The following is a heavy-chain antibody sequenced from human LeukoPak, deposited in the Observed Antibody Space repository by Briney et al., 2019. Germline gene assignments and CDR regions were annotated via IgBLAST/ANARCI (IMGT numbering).Heavy chain of an antibody. CDR2: IRQDGSEK. V-gene: IGHV3-7*01. J-gene: IGHJ3*01. D-gene: IGHD2/OR15-2a*01. Sequence: GGSLRLSCVASGLIIGSYWMSWVRQAPGKGLEWVANIRQDGSEKYYVDSVKGRLTISRDNAKNSLYLQMNNLTAADTAIYYCARAGYYGDDAFDLWGQGTRVTVSS. CDR3: ARAGYYGDDAFDL. CDR1: GLIIGSYW.